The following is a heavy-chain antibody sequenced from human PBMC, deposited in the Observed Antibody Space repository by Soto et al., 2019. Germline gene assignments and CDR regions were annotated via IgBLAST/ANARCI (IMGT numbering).Heavy chain of an antibody. CDR2: IYHRGST. CDR3: ARVWGYDYIWGSYRYDAFDI. CDR1: SGSISSSNW. D-gene: IGHD3-16*02. J-gene: IGHJ3*02. V-gene: IGHV4-4*02. Sequence: QVQLQESGPGLVKPSGTLSLTCAVSSGSISSSNWWSWVRQPPGKGLEWIGEIYHRGSTNYNPSLKSRVTISVDKSKNQFSLKLSSVTAADTAVYYCARVWGYDYIWGSYRYDAFDIWGQGTMVTVSS.